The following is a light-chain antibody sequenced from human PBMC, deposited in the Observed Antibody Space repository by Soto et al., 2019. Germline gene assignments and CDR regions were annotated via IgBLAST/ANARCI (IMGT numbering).Light chain of an antibody. CDR3: QQYGSSPRIT. CDR1: QSIGGF. CDR2: AAS. J-gene: IGKJ3*01. V-gene: IGKV1-39*01. Sequence: DIQMTQSPSSLSVSVGDRVTITCRASQSIGGFLNWYQQKLGKAPKLLIYAASSLQSGVPSRFSGSGSRTDFTLTISRLEPEDFAVYYCQQYGSSPRITFGPGTRWIS.